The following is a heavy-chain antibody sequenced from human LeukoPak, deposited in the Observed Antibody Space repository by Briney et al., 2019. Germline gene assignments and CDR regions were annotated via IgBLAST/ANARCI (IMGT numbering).Heavy chain of an antibody. Sequence: GGSLRLSCAASGFTFSSYWMHWVRQAPGKGLEWVSSISSSSSYIYYADSVKGRFTISRDNAKNSLYLQMNSLRAEDTAVYYCARHSSGWYGYDAFDIWGQGTMVTVSS. D-gene: IGHD6-19*01. J-gene: IGHJ3*02. CDR3: ARHSSGWYGYDAFDI. CDR2: ISSSSSYI. V-gene: IGHV3-21*01. CDR1: GFTFSSYW.